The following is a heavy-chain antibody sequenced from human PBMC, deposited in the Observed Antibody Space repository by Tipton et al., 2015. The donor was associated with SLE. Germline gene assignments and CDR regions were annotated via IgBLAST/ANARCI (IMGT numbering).Heavy chain of an antibody. CDR2: INPNSGGT. V-gene: IGHV1-2*06. D-gene: IGHD6-13*01. CDR1: GYTFTGYY. J-gene: IGHJ6*02. Sequence: QVQLVQSGAEVKKPGASVKVSCKASGYTFTGYYMHWVRQAPGQGLEWMGRINPNSGGTNYAQKFQGRVTMTKDTSLSTAYMELSRLRSDNAPVYYCARGGAAALPCCYYYGMDVWGQGTPVPVPS. CDR3: ARGGAAALPCCYYYGMDV.